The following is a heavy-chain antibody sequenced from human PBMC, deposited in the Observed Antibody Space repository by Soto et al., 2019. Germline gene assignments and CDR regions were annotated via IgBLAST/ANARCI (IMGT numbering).Heavy chain of an antibody. CDR1: GYTFTSYA. J-gene: IGHJ5*02. V-gene: IGHV1-3*01. CDR3: ARVPREWLVPNWFDP. D-gene: IGHD6-19*01. Sequence: GASVKVSCTASGYTFTSYAMHWVRQAPGQRLEWVGWINAGNGNTKYSQKFQGRVTITRDTSASTAYMELSSLRSEDTAVYYCARVPREWLVPNWFDPWGQGTLVTVSS. CDR2: INAGNGNT.